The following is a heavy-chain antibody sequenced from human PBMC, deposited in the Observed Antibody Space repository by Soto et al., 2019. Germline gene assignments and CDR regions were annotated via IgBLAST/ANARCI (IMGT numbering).Heavy chain of an antibody. CDR2: ISSSSGYI. CDR1: GFSISSYS. Sequence: GGSLRLSCAASGFSISSYSMNWVRQAPGKGLEWVSSISSSSGYIYYADSLQGRLTISRDNAKNSLFLQMNSLRAEDTAVYYCARIRNSYGSQSYLIDYWGQGTLVTVSS. D-gene: IGHD3-10*01. V-gene: IGHV3-21*01. CDR3: ARIRNSYGSQSYLIDY. J-gene: IGHJ4*02.